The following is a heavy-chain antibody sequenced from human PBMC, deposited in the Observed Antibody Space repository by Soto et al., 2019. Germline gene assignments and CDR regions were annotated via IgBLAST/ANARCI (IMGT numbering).Heavy chain of an antibody. CDR3: ARAYLGRLPRRADYYYALDV. CDR2: ISGSGGST. Sequence: GGSLRLSCAVSGFTFSSYVMSWVRQAPGKGLEWVSAISGSGGSTYYADSVKGRFSISRENAKNSLYLQMNSLTTGDTAVYYCARAYLGRLPRRADYYYALDVWGQGTTVTVSS. D-gene: IGHD1-26*01. J-gene: IGHJ6*02. CDR1: GFTFSSYV. V-gene: IGHV3-23*01.